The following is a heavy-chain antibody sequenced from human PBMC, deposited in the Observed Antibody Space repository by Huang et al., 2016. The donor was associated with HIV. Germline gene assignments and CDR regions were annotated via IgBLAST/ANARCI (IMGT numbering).Heavy chain of an antibody. D-gene: IGHD2-15*01. CDR1: GYTFRNYD. V-gene: IGHV1-8*01. Sequence: QVQLVQSGAEVKKPGASVNVSCQASGYTFRNYDINWVRQATGQGLAWMVWMNPNSGNTGYARKCQGRVTMTRSTSISTAYMELSRLRFEDTAVYYCATLPPVNYGRSGGRVRDYWGQGSLVTVSS. J-gene: IGHJ4*02. CDR3: ATLPPVNYGRSGGRVRDY. CDR2: MNPNSGNT.